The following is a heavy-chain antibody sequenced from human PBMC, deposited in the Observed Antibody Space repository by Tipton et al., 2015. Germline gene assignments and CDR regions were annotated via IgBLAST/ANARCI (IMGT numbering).Heavy chain of an antibody. CDR2: VFYTGST. J-gene: IGHJ4*02. Sequence: TLSLTCTVSVGPFSSEYWSWIRQPPGKGLEWFGYVFYTGSTYYNPSLESRVTISVDTFENQFSLKLSSVTAADTAVYYCARDRPRANYFDYWGQGTLVTVSS. V-gene: IGHV4-59*01. CDR3: ARDRPRANYFDY. CDR1: VGPFSSEY.